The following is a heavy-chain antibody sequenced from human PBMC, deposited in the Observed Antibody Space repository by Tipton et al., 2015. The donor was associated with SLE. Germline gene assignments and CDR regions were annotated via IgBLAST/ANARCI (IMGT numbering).Heavy chain of an antibody. CDR3: AREGGLSDSSGYPPSFDY. J-gene: IGHJ4*02. CDR1: GFTFSSYA. CDR2: ISYDGSNK. Sequence: SLRLSCTASGFTFSSYAMHWVRQAPGKGLEWVAVISYDGSNKYYADSVKGRFTISRDNSKNTLYLQMNSLRAEDTAVYYCAREGGLSDSSGYPPSFDYWGQGTLVTVSS. D-gene: IGHD3-22*01. V-gene: IGHV3-30-3*01.